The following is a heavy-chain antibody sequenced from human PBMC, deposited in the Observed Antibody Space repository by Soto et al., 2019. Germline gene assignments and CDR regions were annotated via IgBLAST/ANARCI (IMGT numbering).Heavy chain of an antibody. CDR2: IIPIFGTA. V-gene: IGHV1-69*13. Sequence: SVKVSCKASGGTFSSYAISWVRQAPGQGLEWMGGIIPIFGTANYAQKFQGRVTITADESTSTAYMELSSLRSEDTAVYYCARDLGAVAGDFGYWGQGTLVTVSS. CDR1: GGTFSSYA. J-gene: IGHJ4*02. CDR3: ARDLGAVAGDFGY. D-gene: IGHD6-19*01.